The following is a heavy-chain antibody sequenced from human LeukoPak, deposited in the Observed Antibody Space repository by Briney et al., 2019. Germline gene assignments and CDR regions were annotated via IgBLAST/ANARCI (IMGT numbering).Heavy chain of an antibody. V-gene: IGHV3-23*01. CDR3: ARDHSSSSEDY. D-gene: IGHD6-13*01. J-gene: IGHJ4*02. CDR2: VSGSGANT. CDR1: GFSFSDSY. Sequence: GGSLRLSCVVSGFSFSDSYMTWIRQTPGKGLEWLSSVSGSGANTYYADSVKGRFTISRDNSRDRIYLQMNSLRTDDTAVYYCARDHSSSSEDYWGQGALVTVSS.